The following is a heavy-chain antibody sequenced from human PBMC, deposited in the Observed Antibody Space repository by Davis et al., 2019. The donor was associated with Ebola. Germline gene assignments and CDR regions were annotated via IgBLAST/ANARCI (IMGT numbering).Heavy chain of an antibody. J-gene: IGHJ4*02. CDR2: IWYDGSNK. CDR1: GFTFSSYG. Sequence: GGSLRLSCAASGFTFSSYGMHWVRQAPGKGLEWVAVIWYDGSNKYYADSVKGRFTISRDNAKNSLYLQMNSLRAEDTAVYYCAREMGSWYFGGQGTLVTVSS. V-gene: IGHV3-33*01. D-gene: IGHD6-13*01. CDR3: AREMGSWYF.